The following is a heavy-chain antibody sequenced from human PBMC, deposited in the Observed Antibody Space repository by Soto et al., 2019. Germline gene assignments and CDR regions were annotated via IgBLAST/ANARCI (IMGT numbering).Heavy chain of an antibody. D-gene: IGHD1-26*01. J-gene: IGHJ5*02. Sequence: QVQLVQSGAEVKKPGASLRVSCETSGGTSTIYTITWVRQAPGQGLQWMGRIVPTLRITNYAQELQGRLTITADSSTSTAHIELTSLTSEDTAVYSCATDKYGAGRVGVHSWGQGTLVTVSS. CDR1: GGTSTIYT. CDR3: ATDKYGAGRVGVHS. V-gene: IGHV1-69*08. CDR2: IVPTLRIT.